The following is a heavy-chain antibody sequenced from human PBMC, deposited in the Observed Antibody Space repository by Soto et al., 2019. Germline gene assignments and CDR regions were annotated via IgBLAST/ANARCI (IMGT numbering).Heavy chain of an antibody. CDR2: VTGAGGRI. CDR1: GFTFSNYG. CDR3: VKLLRSWYGHNALDV. V-gene: IGHV3-23*01. D-gene: IGHD3-9*01. Sequence: EVQLLESGGGLVQPGGSLRLSCVVSGFTFSNYGMSWVRQAPGKGLEWVASVTGAGGRIYNEDSVKGRFTISRDNSKNSVYLQVNSLRVEDTAVYYCVKLLRSWYGHNALDVWGQGTTVTVSS. J-gene: IGHJ6*02.